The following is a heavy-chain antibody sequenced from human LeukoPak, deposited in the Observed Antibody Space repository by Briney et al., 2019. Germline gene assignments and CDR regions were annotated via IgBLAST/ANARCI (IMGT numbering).Heavy chain of an antibody. CDR3: ARDSDVPFDY. D-gene: IGHD3-16*01. CDR1: GFTFSSCW. V-gene: IGHV3-7*01. J-gene: IGHJ4*02. Sequence: PGGSLRLSCAASGFTFSSCWLNWVRQAPGKGLEWVANIKQDGSEKYYVDSVKGRFTISRDNAKNSLYPQMNSLRAEDTAVYYCARDSDVPFDYWGQGTLVTVSS. CDR2: IKQDGSEK.